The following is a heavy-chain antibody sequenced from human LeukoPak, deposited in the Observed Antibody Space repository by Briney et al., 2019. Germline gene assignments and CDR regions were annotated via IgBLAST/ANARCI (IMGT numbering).Heavy chain of an antibody. CDR1: GFTFSSYS. V-gene: IGHV3-21*04. D-gene: IGHD5-18*01. Sequence: GGSLRLSCAASGFTFSSYSMNWVRQAPGKGLEWVSSISSGSSYIYYADSVKGRFTISRDNAKNSLYLQMNSLRAEDTALYYCARVEATAMGYFDYWGQGTLVTVSS. J-gene: IGHJ4*02. CDR2: ISSGSSYI. CDR3: ARVEATAMGYFDY.